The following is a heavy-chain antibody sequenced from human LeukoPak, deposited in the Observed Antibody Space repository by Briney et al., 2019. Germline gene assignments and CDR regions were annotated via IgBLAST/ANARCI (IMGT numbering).Heavy chain of an antibody. CDR3: ASGSGSYYLPDFDY. V-gene: IGHV3-48*04. D-gene: IGHD3-10*01. J-gene: IGHJ4*02. CDR1: GFTFSSYN. CDR2: ISSSSSTI. Sequence: GGSLRLSCAASGFTFSSYNMNWVRQAPGKGLEWVSYISSSSSTIYYADSVKGRFTISRDNAKNSLYLQMNSLRAEDTAVYYCASGSGSYYLPDFDYWGQGTLVTVSS.